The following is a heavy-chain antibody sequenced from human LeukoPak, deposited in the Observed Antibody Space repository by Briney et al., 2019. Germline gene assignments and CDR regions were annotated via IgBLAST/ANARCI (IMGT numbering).Heavy chain of an antibody. CDR1: GFTVSSSY. V-gene: IGHV3-53*01. Sequence: GGSLRLSCAASGFTVSSSYMYWVRQAPGKGLEWVSFFYRGDSTYYAESVRGRFTISRDNSKNTLYLQMNSLRAEDTAVYYCAKDTDGGNDYWGQGTLVTVSS. CDR3: AKDTDGGNDY. D-gene: IGHD4-23*01. CDR2: FYRGDST. J-gene: IGHJ4*02.